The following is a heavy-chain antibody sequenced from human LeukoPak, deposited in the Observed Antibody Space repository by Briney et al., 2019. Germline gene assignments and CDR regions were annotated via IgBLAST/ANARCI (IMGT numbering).Heavy chain of an antibody. J-gene: IGHJ5*02. V-gene: IGHV4-34*01. Sequence: PSKTLSLTCAVYNGSFSSYYWSWIRQPPGKGLQWIGEINHGGSTNYNPSLKSRVTISVDTSKNQFSLKLSFVTAADTAVYYCARAGRNRRFDPWGQGTLVTVSS. CDR2: INHGGST. CDR1: NGSFSSYY. CDR3: ARAGRNRRFDP.